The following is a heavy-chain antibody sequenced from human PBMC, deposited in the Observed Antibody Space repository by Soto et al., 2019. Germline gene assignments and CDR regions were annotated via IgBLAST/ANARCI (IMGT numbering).Heavy chain of an antibody. Sequence: ASLKVSCKASGITFSDYFISWVRQAPGQGLEWMGGIIPIFGTANYAQKFQGRVTITADESTSTAYMELSSLRSEDTAVYYCARCPYYYDSSGHLDAFDIWGQGTMVTVSS. J-gene: IGHJ3*02. CDR2: IIPIFGTA. CDR3: ARCPYYYDSSGHLDAFDI. D-gene: IGHD3-22*01. CDR1: GITFSDYF. V-gene: IGHV1-69*13.